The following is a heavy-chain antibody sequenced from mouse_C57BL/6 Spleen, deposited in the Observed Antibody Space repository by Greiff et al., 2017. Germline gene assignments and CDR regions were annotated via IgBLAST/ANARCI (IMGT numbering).Heavy chain of an antibody. V-gene: IGHV1-52*01. CDR1: GYTFTSYW. Sequence: QVQLQQPGAELVRPGSSVKLSCKASGYTFTSYWMHWVKQRPIQGLEWIGNIDPSDSETHYNQKFKDKATLTVDKSSSTAYMQLSSLTSEDSAVYYCARWVIYYGIFDDWGQGTTLTVSS. CDR3: ARWVIYYGIFDD. CDR2: IDPSDSET. J-gene: IGHJ2*01. D-gene: IGHD2-1*01.